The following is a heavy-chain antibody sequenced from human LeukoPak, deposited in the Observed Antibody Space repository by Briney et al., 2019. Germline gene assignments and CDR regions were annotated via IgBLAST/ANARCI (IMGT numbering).Heavy chain of an antibody. CDR2: ISSSGSTI. V-gene: IGHV3-11*04. CDR3: AKGSPRAYYYYYMDV. J-gene: IGHJ6*03. Sequence: GGSLRLSCAASGFTFSDYYMSWIRQAPGKGLEWVSYISSSGSTIYYADSVKGRFTISRDNSKNTLYLQMNSLRAEDTAVYYCAKGSPRAYYYYYMDVWGKGTTVTVSS. CDR1: GFTFSDYY.